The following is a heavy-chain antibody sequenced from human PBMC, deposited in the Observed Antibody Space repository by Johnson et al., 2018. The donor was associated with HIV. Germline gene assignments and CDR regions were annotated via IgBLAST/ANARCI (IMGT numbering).Heavy chain of an antibody. V-gene: IGHV3-7*03. CDR3: ARDPTTQNSRLTGDFGAFDI. D-gene: IGHD7-27*01. CDR1: GFTVSSNY. Sequence: DVQVVESGGGLIQPGGSLRLSCAASGFTVSSNYMSWVRQAPGKGLEWVANIKQDGSNKYYADSVKGRFTISRDNANNSLYLQMNSLTAEDTALYYCARDPTTQNSRLTGDFGAFDIWGQGTMVTVSS. CDR2: IKQDGSNK. J-gene: IGHJ3*02.